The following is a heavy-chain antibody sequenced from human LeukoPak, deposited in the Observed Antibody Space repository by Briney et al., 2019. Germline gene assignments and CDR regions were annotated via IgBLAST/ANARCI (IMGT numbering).Heavy chain of an antibody. Sequence: GASVKVSCKASGYTFTDYYMHWVRQAPGQGLEWMGWINPNSGGTNYAQKFQGRVTMTRDTSISTAYMELSRLRSDDTAVYYCAREGPIVGATYLVDYWGQGTLVTVSS. CDR1: GYTFTDYY. CDR3: AREGPIVGATYLVDY. CDR2: INPNSGGT. V-gene: IGHV1-2*02. J-gene: IGHJ4*02. D-gene: IGHD1-26*01.